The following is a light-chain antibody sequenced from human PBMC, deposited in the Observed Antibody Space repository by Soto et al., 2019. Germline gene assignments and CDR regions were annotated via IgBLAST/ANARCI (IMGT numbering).Light chain of an antibody. CDR2: DSS. CDR3: QQYMNWPT. CDR1: QSIGTR. V-gene: IGKV1-5*01. J-gene: IGKJ5*01. Sequence: EIQMTQSPSTRSAFVVSRVTITCRASQSIGTRLAWHQHKPGKAPKLLIYDSSTLESGVPPRFSGSGSGTEFTLTISSLQSEDFAVYYCQQYMNWPTFGQGTRLEI.